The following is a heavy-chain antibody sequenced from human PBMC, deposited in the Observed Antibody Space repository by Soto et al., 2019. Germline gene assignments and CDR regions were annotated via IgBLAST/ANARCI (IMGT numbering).Heavy chain of an antibody. CDR1: VYALNRYG. V-gene: IGHV1-18*04. CDR2: ISAYNGNT. CDR3: ARDPGYVATWSDS. J-gene: IGHJ4*02. D-gene: IGHD5-12*01. Sequence: VSCEAFVYALNRYGRWGVRQDPGQGLEWMGWISAYNGNTNYAQKLQGRVTMTTDTSTSTAYMELRSLRSDDTAVYYCARDPGYVATWSDSWGQGTLVT.